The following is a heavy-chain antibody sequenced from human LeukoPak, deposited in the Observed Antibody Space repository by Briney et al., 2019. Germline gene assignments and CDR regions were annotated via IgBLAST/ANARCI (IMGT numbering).Heavy chain of an antibody. V-gene: IGHV4-59*01. CDR2: IYSSGRT. D-gene: IGHD6-19*01. CDR1: GASISSNY. J-gene: IGHJ2*01. CDR3: ARDGQGWLVRSPKYWYFDL. Sequence: SQTLSPTYTVSGASISSNYWSWIRQPPGKGLEWLVYIYSSGRTNYNPSLKSRVTISVDTSKNQFSLKLSSVTAADTAVYYCARDGQGWLVRSPKYWYFDLWGRGTLVTVSS.